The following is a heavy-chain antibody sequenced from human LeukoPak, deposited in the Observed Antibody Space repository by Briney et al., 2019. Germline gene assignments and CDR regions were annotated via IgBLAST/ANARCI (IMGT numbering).Heavy chain of an antibody. CDR2: INSDGSGT. Sequence: GGSLRLSCAASGFTFSTYRMHWVRQAPGKGLVWVSRINSDGSGTGFADSLNGRFTISRDNAKNILYLQMNSLRAEDTAVYYCVREFYSALWDWGQGTLVTVSS. V-gene: IGHV3-74*01. J-gene: IGHJ4*02. D-gene: IGHD2-21*01. CDR3: VREFYSALWD. CDR1: GFTFSTYR.